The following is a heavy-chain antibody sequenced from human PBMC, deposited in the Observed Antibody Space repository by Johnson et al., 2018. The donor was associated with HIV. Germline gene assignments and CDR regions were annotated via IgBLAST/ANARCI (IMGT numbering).Heavy chain of an antibody. CDR1: GFTFNNAW. D-gene: IGHD3-22*01. J-gene: IGHJ3*02. Sequence: VQLVESGGGLVKPGGSLRLSCAASGFTFNNAWMSWVRQAPGKGLEWVGRIKSKTDGGTTDYAAPVKGRFTISRDDSKNTLYLQMNSLKTEDTAVYYCTTDLGYYDSSGDAFDIWGQGTMVTVSS. CDR2: IKSKTDGGTT. CDR3: TTDLGYYDSSGDAFDI. V-gene: IGHV3-15*01.